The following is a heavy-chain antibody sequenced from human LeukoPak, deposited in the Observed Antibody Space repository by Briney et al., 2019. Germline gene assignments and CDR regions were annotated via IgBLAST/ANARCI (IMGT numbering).Heavy chain of an antibody. CDR2: IYYTGST. J-gene: IGHJ3*02. Sequence: SETLSLTCAVSGGSISSGGYSWSWIRQPPGKGVESIAYIYYTGSTYYNPSLKSLVTISVDRSKNQFSRKLSSVTAADTAVYYCARGYTYYDYVWGSYRLAAFDIWGQGTMVTVSS. V-gene: IGHV4-30-4*07. D-gene: IGHD3-16*02. CDR1: GGSISSGGYS. CDR3: ARGYTYYDYVWGSYRLAAFDI.